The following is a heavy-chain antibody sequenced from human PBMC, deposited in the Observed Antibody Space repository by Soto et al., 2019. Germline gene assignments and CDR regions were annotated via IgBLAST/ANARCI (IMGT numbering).Heavy chain of an antibody. CDR3: ARGLSIKTNDY. CDR1: GGSFSGYY. J-gene: IGHJ4*02. Sequence: SETLSLTCAVYGGSFSGYYWSWIRQPPGKGLEWIGEINHSGSTNYNPSLKSRVTISVDTSKNQFSLKLSSVTAADTAVYYCARGLSIKTNDYWGQGTLVTVSS. CDR2: INHSGST. V-gene: IGHV4-34*01.